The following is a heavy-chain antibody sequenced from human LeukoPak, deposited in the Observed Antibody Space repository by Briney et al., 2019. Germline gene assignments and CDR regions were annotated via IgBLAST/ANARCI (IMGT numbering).Heavy chain of an antibody. CDR1: GFTVGSNY. Sequence: PGGSLRLSCAASGFTVGSNYMSWVRQAPGKGLEWVSLIYSGGSTYYADSVKGRFTISRDNSKNTLYLQMNSLRAEDTAVYYCASSGNYRIYYFDYWGQGTLVTVSS. V-gene: IGHV3-66*01. D-gene: IGHD1-26*01. J-gene: IGHJ4*02. CDR2: IYSGGST. CDR3: ASSGNYRIYYFDY.